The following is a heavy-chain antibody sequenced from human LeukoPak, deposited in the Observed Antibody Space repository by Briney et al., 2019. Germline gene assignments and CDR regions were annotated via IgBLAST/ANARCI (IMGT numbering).Heavy chain of an antibody. CDR1: GGSFSGYY. CDR2: INHSGST. V-gene: IGHV4-34*01. D-gene: IGHD6-19*01. J-gene: IGHJ4*02. Sequence: SETLSVTCAVYGGSFSGYYWSWIRQPPGKGLEWIGEINHSGSTNYNPSLKSRVTISVDTSKNQFSLKLSSVTAADTAVYYCARGAIAVALEVWGQGTLVTVSS. CDR3: ARGAIAVALEV.